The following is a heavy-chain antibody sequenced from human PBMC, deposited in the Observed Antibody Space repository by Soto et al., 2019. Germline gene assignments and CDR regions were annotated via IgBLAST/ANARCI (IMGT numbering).Heavy chain of an antibody. CDR3: ARGALVRRVGNWFDP. D-gene: IGHD1-26*01. CDR1: GGSISSAGYC. J-gene: IGHJ5*02. V-gene: IGHV4-31*03. CDR2: MYYSGIT. Sequence: QVQLQESGPGLVKPSETLSLTCTVSGGSISSAGYCWSWIRQHPGRGLEWIGYMYYSGITYYIPSLSCRVTRSVDMAKNQFSLKRFSVSAADRAAYYCARGALVRRVGNWFDPWGQGTLVTVSS.